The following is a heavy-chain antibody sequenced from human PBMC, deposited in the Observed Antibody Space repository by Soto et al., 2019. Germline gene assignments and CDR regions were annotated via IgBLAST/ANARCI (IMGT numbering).Heavy chain of an antibody. D-gene: IGHD1-1*01. CDR2: IHQTGST. V-gene: IGHV4-39*01. Sequence: SEALSLTCTVSNGSIISPRYYWGWIRQPPGKGLEWIGSIHQTGSTYYNPSLQGRVTISVDTSKNQFSLKLSSVTAADTAMYFCAGRSSLASVQLFYREISNYNLFAPRGQGTPVTVSS. CDR3: AGRSSLASVQLFYREISNYNLFAP. CDR1: NGSIISPRYY. J-gene: IGHJ4*02.